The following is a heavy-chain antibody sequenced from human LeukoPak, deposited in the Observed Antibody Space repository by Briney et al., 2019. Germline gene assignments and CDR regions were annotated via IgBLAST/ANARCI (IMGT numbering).Heavy chain of an antibody. CDR2: IVVGSGNT. V-gene: IGHV1-58*02. D-gene: IGHD3-22*01. Sequence: SVKVSCKASGFTFTSSAMQWVRQARGQRLEWIGWIVVGSGNTNYAQKFQERVTITKDMSTSTAYMELSSLRSEDTAVYYCAAADNYYDSSGYPLYAFDIWGQGTMVTVSS. CDR1: GFTFTSSA. J-gene: IGHJ3*02. CDR3: AAADNYYDSSGYPLYAFDI.